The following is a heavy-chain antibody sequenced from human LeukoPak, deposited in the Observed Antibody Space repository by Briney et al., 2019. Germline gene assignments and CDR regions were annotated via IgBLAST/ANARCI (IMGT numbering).Heavy chain of an antibody. D-gene: IGHD2-21*01. Sequence: ASVKVSCKASGYTFTSYGISWVRQAPGQGLEWMGWISAYNGNTNYAQKLQGRVTMTTDTSASTAYMELRSLRSDDTAVYYCARGAYLRTGLLHAFDIWGQGTMVTVSS. V-gene: IGHV1-18*01. CDR3: ARGAYLRTGLLHAFDI. CDR2: ISAYNGNT. J-gene: IGHJ3*02. CDR1: GYTFTSYG.